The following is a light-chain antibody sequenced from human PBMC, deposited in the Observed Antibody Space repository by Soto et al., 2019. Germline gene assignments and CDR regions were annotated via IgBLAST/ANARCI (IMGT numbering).Light chain of an antibody. CDR2: AAS. CDR3: QQSYSTPPEYT. V-gene: IGKV1-39*01. CDR1: QSISTY. Sequence: DIQMTQSPSSLSASVGDRVTITCRAGQSISTYLHWYQQKPGKAPKLLCYAASNLQSGVHSRFSGGGSGAHFTLTINSLQPEDSATYFCQQSYSTPPEYTCGRGTKLEI. J-gene: IGKJ2*01.